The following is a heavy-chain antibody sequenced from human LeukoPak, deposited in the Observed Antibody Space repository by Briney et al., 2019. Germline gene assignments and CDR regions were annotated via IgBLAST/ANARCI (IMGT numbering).Heavy chain of an antibody. Sequence: GGSLRLSRAASGFTVSSNYMSWVRQAPGKGLEWVSVIYSGGCTYYTHSVKGRFTISRDNSKNTLYLQMSSLRVEDTAVYYCARIGYCSRTSCHTGYYYGMDVWGQGTTVTVSS. V-gene: IGHV3-53*01. CDR1: GFTVSSNY. CDR2: IYSGGCT. J-gene: IGHJ6*02. D-gene: IGHD2-2*02. CDR3: ARIGYCSRTSCHTGYYYGMDV.